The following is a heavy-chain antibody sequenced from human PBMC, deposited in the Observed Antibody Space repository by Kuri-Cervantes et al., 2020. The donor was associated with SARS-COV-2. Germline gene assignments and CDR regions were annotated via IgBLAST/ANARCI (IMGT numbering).Heavy chain of an antibody. CDR3: AKDSLLEVKFDY. Sequence: GGSLRLSCAASGFSFSSYGMSWVRQAPGKGLEWVAFIRYDGSNKYYADSVKGRFTISRDNSKNTLYLQMNSLRAEDTAVYYCAKDSLLEVKFDYWGQGTLVTVSS. J-gene: IGHJ4*02. CDR1: GFSFSSYG. V-gene: IGHV3-30*02. D-gene: IGHD1-1*01. CDR2: IRYDGSNK.